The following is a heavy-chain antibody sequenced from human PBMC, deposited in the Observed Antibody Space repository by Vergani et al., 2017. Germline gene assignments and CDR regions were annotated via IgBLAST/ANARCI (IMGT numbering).Heavy chain of an antibody. CDR1: GGSISSSSYY. Sequence: QLQLQESGPGLVKPSETLSLTCTVSGGSISSSSYYWGWIRQPPGKGLEWIGSIYYSGSTYYNPSLKSRVTISVDTSKNQFSLKLSSVTAADTAVYYCARQPEWELPYYFDYWGQGTLVTVSS. D-gene: IGHD1-26*01. CDR3: ARQPEWELPYYFDY. V-gene: IGHV4-39*01. CDR2: IYYSGST. J-gene: IGHJ4*02.